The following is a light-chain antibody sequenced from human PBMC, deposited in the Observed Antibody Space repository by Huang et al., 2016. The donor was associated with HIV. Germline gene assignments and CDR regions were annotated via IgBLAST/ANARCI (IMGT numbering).Light chain of an antibody. CDR2: LSC. Sequence: DFVMTQSPLSLSVTPGESASISCRSSQSLLHSNGYNYLDWYLQRAGQSPQLLISLSCNRASRVPDRYSGSGSVTYFTLKNTRVDAEDVGIYYCMQALKTPRNFGQGTRLEMK. J-gene: IGKJ5*01. CDR3: MQALKTPRN. CDR1: QSLLHSNGYNY. V-gene: IGKV2-28*01.